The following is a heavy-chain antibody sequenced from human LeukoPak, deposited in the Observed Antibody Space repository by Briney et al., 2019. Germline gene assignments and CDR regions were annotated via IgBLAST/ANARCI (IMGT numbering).Heavy chain of an antibody. J-gene: IGHJ4*02. V-gene: IGHV3-30*02. Sequence: GGSLRLSCAASGFNFNSFAMHWARQAPGKGLEWVAFIQSDGSDEHYADSVEGRFTISRDNSKSTLYLQMNSLRAEDTAVYYCARDTLNLYDYVWGSYRFDYWGQGTLVTVSS. CDR1: GFNFNSFA. D-gene: IGHD3-16*02. CDR3: ARDTLNLYDYVWGSYRFDY. CDR2: IQSDGSDE.